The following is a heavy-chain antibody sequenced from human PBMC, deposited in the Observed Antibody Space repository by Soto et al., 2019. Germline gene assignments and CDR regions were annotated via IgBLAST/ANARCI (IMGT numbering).Heavy chain of an antibody. Sequence: PVGSLIHSCRASGFTFSSAPRSWVRPAPGKGLEWVSSISIGGDNTYNADSVTGRVTISRDTSNNTVSLQMNSLRAEDTATYSCANNNWREYWGQGTLVTVSS. CDR3: ANNNWREY. CDR2: ISIGGDNT. V-gene: IGHV3-23*01. J-gene: IGHJ4*02. CDR1: GFTFSSAP.